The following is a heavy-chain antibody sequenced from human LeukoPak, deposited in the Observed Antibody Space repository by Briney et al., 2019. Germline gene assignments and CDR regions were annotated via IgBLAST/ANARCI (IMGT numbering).Heavy chain of an antibody. Sequence: SETLSLTCTVSGGSISSSCYCWGWIRQPPGKGLEWIGTIYYSGSTYYNPSLKSRVTISVDTSKNQFSLKLSSVTAADTAVYYCATPVPHGSDPSLYYYYMDVWGKGTTVAISS. J-gene: IGHJ6*03. CDR1: GGSISSSCYC. CDR3: ATPVPHGSDPSLYYYYMDV. V-gene: IGHV4-39*07. D-gene: IGHD3-10*01. CDR2: IYYSGST.